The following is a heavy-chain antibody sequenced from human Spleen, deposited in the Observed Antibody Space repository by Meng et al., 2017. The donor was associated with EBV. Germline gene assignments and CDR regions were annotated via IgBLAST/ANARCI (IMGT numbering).Heavy chain of an antibody. CDR3: AHSMAAMDFHS. D-gene: IGHD2-2*01. CDR1: GFSLTTRGVG. V-gene: IGHV2-5*02. CDR2: IYWDNDK. Sequence: QITLKESGPTVVKPTXTLTLTCTFPGFSLTTRGVGVAWIRQPPGKALEWLALIYWDNDKRYSPSLKSRLTITKDTSKNQVVLKMTNVDPVDTATYYCAHSMAAMDFHSWGQGTLVTVSS. J-gene: IGHJ4*02.